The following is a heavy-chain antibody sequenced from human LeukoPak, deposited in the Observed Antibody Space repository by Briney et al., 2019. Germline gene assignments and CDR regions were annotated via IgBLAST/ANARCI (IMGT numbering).Heavy chain of an antibody. J-gene: IGHJ4*02. V-gene: IGHV3-21*01. CDR2: ISSSSSYI. CDR1: GFTFSSYS. CDR3: ARDYGNYDSSGYFDY. Sequence: PGGSLRLSCAASGFTFSSYSMNWVRQAPGKGLEWVSSISSSSSYIYYADSVKGRFTISRDNAKNSLYLQMNSLRAEDTAVYYCARDYGNYDSSGYFDYWGQGTLVAVSS. D-gene: IGHD3-22*01.